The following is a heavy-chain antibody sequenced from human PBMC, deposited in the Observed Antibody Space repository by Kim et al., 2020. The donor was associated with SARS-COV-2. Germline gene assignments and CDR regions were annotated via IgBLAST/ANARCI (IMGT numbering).Heavy chain of an antibody. CDR3: AHYRAPVTDPRYYYYYYMDV. Sequence: SVKVSCKASGGTFSSFAISWVRQAPGQGLEWMGGVIPISKTTNYAEKFRDRVTIRADESTSTAYMELNSLTSDDTAVYFCAHYRAPVTDPRYYYYYYMDVWGKGTTVTVSS. CDR2: VIPISKTT. J-gene: IGHJ6*03. CDR1: GGTFSSFA. D-gene: IGHD4-17*01. V-gene: IGHV1-69*13.